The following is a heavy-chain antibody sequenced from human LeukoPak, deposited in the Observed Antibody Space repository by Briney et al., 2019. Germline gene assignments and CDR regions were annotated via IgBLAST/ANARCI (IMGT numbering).Heavy chain of an antibody. D-gene: IGHD4-11*01. CDR2: ISYSGST. Sequence: SETLSLTCTVSGGYISTHYWSWIRQPPGKGLEWIGYISYSGSTNKNPSLKSRVTVSVDTSKNQFFLILTSVTAADTAVYYCARLYSNFRYYHYYYGMDVWGQGTTVTVSS. J-gene: IGHJ6*02. CDR1: GGYISTHY. CDR3: ARLYSNFRYYHYYYGMDV. V-gene: IGHV4-59*08.